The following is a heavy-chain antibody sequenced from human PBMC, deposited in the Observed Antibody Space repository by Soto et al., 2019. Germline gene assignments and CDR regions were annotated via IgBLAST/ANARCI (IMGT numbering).Heavy chain of an antibody. J-gene: IGHJ4*02. V-gene: IGHV3-30*18. Sequence: GGSLILSCAASGFTFSSYGMHWVRQAPGKGLEWVAVISYDGSNKYYADSVKGRFTISRDNSKNTLYLQMNSLRAEDTAVYYCAKDWTAYSSSSIVVCPFDYWGQGTLVTVSS. CDR2: ISYDGSNK. CDR1: GFTFSSYG. D-gene: IGHD6-6*01. CDR3: AKDWTAYSSSSIVVCPFDY.